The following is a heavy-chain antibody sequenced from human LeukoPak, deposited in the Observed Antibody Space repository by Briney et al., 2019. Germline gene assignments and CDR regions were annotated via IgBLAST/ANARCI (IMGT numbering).Heavy chain of an antibody. CDR2: IKSKTDGGTT. D-gene: IGHD3-3*01. CDR1: GFTVSNAW. J-gene: IGHJ4*02. V-gene: IGHV3-15*01. CDR3: TTVASDFWSGYYVDY. Sequence: GGALRLSCAASGFTVSNAWMSWVRQAPGKGVEWVGRIKSKTDGGTTEYAAPVKGRFTISTDDSKNTLSLQMNSLKTEDTAVYYCTTVASDFWSGYYVDYWGQGTPVTVSS.